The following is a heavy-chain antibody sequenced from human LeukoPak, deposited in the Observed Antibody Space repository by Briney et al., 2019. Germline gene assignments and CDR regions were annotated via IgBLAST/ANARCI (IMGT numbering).Heavy chain of an antibody. CDR2: IDPKSGGT. D-gene: IGHD7-27*01. CDR1: GYTLTEKH. Sequence: ASVKVSCKASGYTLTEKHLYWVRQAPGQGLEWMGWIDPKSGGTNVAQNFQGRLTMTRGTSINTAYMELSRLTSDDTTVYYCAREMGIKAFDVWGQGTMVTVSS. V-gene: IGHV1-2*02. J-gene: IGHJ3*01. CDR3: AREMGIKAFDV.